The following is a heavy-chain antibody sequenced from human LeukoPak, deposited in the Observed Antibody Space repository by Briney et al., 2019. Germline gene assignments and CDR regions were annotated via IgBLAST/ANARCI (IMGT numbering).Heavy chain of an antibody. J-gene: IGHJ4*02. D-gene: IGHD5-12*01. Sequence: GGSLRLSCKASGFTFSSYAMSWVRQAPGKGLEWVSAISGSGGSTYYADSVKGRFTISRDNSKNTLYLQMNSLRAEDTAVYYCAKPYSGYDNYFDYWGQGTLVTVSS. V-gene: IGHV3-23*01. CDR1: GFTFSSYA. CDR2: ISGSGGST. CDR3: AKPYSGYDNYFDY.